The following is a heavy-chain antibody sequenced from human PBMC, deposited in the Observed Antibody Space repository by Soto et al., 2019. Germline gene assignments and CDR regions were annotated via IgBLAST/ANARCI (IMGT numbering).Heavy chain of an antibody. CDR1: GGSISSYN. J-gene: IGHJ4*02. CDR2: IYYSGST. Sequence: SETLSLTCTVSGGSISSYNWSWLRQPPGKGLEWIGYIYYSGSTNYNPSLKSRVTISVDTSKSQFSLKLSSVTAADTAMYYCARVQAGTIDYWGQGALVTVSS. V-gene: IGHV4-59*01. CDR3: ARVQAGTIDY. D-gene: IGHD1-1*01.